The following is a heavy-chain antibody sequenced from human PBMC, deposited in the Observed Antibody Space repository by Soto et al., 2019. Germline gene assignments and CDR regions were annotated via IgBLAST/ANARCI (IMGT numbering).Heavy chain of an antibody. CDR3: AKGPLWFGEVPFDY. Sequence: GGSLRLWWAAAGGTCGGYGRSRVLQTPGKGLEWVSAISGSGGSTYYADSVKGRFTISRDNSKNTLYLQMNSLRAEDTAVYYCAKGPLWFGEVPFDYWGQGTLVTVSS. CDR2: ISGSGGST. V-gene: IGHV3-23*01. J-gene: IGHJ4*02. D-gene: IGHD3-10*01. CDR1: GGTCGGYG.